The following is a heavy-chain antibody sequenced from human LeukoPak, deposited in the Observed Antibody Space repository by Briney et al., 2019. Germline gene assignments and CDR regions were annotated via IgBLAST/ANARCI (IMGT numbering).Heavy chain of an antibody. J-gene: IGHJ4*02. D-gene: IGHD4-23*01. CDR3: ARGNAVDY. CDR1: GYSINNGYY. V-gene: IGHV4-38-2*02. Sequence: PSETLSLTCTVSGYSINNGYYWGWIRQPPGKGLEWIGGIYHSGGTYYKPSLKSRVTISVDTSKNQVSLKLSSVTAADTAVYYCARGNAVDYWGQGTLVTVSS. CDR2: IYHSGGT.